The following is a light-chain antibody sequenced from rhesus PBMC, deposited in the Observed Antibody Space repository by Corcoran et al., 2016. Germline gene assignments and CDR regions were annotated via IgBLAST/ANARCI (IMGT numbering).Light chain of an antibody. CDR1: ENVNKF. V-gene: IGKV1-74*01. CDR3: QHGYGTPLT. CDR2: QAS. Sequence: DIQMTQSPSSLSGSVGDRVTITCRASENVNKFLNWYQQKAGKAPKLLIFQASTFQSGVPSRFSASGSGTDYTVTISSLQPEDVATYYCQHGYGTPLTFGGGTKVEIK. J-gene: IGKJ4*01.